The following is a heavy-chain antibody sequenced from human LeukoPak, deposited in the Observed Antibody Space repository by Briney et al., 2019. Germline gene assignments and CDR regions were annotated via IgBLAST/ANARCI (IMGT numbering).Heavy chain of an antibody. D-gene: IGHD6-19*01. CDR2: IWTDGAP. CDR3: ARAVAGTHAFDY. CDR1: GGSISSGNYY. V-gene: IGHV4-61*02. J-gene: IGHJ4*02. Sequence: SETLSLTCTVSGGSISSGNYYWNWIRQPAGKGLEWIGRIWTDGAPTYRPSLKSRVTISVDTSKNQFSLRLSSVTAADTAVYYCARAVAGTHAFDYWGQGTLVTVSS.